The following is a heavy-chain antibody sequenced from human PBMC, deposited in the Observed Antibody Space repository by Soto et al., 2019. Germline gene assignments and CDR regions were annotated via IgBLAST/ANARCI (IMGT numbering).Heavy chain of an antibody. V-gene: IGHV3-21*06. J-gene: IGHJ4*02. CDR1: GFRFNSYS. D-gene: IGHD1-26*01. CDR3: VRENEMAGATSAFEY. Sequence: LRLSCEASGFRFNSYSMNWVRQAPQKGLEWVSLIDARSNYIYYADSVKGRFTISRDNARNSLYLQMDSLRVEDTAVYYCVRENEMAGATSAFEYWGQGTPVTVSS. CDR2: IDARSNYI.